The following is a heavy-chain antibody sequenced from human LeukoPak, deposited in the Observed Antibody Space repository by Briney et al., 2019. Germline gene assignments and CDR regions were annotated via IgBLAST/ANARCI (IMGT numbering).Heavy chain of an antibody. V-gene: IGHV4-34*01. CDR1: GGSFSGYY. J-gene: IGHJ4*02. CDR2: INHSGST. CDR3: ARDRGSGWSSNFDY. D-gene: IGHD6-19*01. Sequence: TSETLSLTCAVYGGSFSGYYWSWIRQPPGKGLEWIGEINHSGSTNYNPSLKSRVTISVGTSKNQFSLKLSSVTAADTAVYYCARDRGSGWSSNFDYWGQGTLVTVSS.